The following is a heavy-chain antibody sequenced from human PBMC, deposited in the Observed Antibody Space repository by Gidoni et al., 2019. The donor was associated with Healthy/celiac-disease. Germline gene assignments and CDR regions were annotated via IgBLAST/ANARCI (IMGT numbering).Heavy chain of an antibody. J-gene: IGHJ4*01. V-gene: IGHV3-23*01. CDR2: ISGSGGST. CDR1: GFTLSSYA. CDR3: AKKRGPDFWSGYHIAY. Sequence: EVQLLESGGGLVQPGGSLILSCEASGFTLSSYAMRLVRQAPGKGLEWVSAISGSGGSTYYADSVKGRCTISRDNSKNTLYLQMNSLRAEDTAVYYCAKKRGPDFWSGYHIAYWGHGTLVTVSS. D-gene: IGHD3-3*01.